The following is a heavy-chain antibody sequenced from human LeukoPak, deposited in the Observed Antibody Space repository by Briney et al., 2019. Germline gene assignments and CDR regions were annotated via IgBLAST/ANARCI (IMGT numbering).Heavy chain of an antibody. CDR1: GYIFTGYY. CDR3: ARDHCSGGSCYWPFDP. V-gene: IGHV1-2*02. J-gene: IGHJ5*02. Sequence: ASVKVSCKASGYIFTGYYMHWVRQAPGQGLEWMGWINPNSGGTNYAQKFQGRVTMTRDTSISTAYMELSRLRSDDTAVYYCARDHCSGGSCYWPFDPWGQGTLVTVSS. D-gene: IGHD2-15*01. CDR2: INPNSGGT.